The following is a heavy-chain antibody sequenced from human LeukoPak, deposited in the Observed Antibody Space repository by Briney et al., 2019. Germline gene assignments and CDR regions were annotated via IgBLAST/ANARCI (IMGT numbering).Heavy chain of an antibody. J-gene: IGHJ6*02. CDR1: GFTFSSYA. CDR3: ARGGYSSGSYYYYYGMDV. Sequence: PGRSLRLSCAASGFTFSSYAMPWVRQAPGKGLEWVAVISYDGSNKYYADSVKGRFTISRDNSKNTLYLQMNSLRAEDTAVYYCARGGYSSGSYYYYYGMDVWGQGTTVAVSS. D-gene: IGHD6-19*01. V-gene: IGHV3-30-3*01. CDR2: ISYDGSNK.